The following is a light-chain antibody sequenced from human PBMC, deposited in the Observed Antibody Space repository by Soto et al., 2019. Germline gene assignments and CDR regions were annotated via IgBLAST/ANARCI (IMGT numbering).Light chain of an antibody. CDR3: QQSYSAPRT. Sequence: DIQMTQSPSSLPASVGDRVTITCRASQSITNYLSWYQQRPGKAPKLLIHAASNLQSGVPSRFSGSGSETEFSLTISSLQPEDFATDYCQQSYSAPRTFVQGTKVEIK. CDR2: AAS. J-gene: IGKJ2*01. CDR1: QSITNY. V-gene: IGKV1-39*01.